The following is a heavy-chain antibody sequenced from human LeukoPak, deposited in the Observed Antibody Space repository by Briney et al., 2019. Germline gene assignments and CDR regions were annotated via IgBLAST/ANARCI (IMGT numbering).Heavy chain of an antibody. J-gene: IGHJ6*03. CDR3: ARGYGGIYYYYMDV. CDR1: GGSFSGYY. Sequence: SETLSLTCAAYGGSFSGYYWSWIRQPPGKGLEWIGEINHSGSTNYNPSLKSRVTISVDTSKNQFSLKLSSVTAADTAVYYCARGYGGIYYYYMDVWGKGTTVTVSS. V-gene: IGHV4-34*01. D-gene: IGHD3-16*01. CDR2: INHSGST.